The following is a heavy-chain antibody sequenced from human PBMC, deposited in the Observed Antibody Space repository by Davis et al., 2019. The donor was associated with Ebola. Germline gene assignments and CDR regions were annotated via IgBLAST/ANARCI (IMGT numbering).Heavy chain of an antibody. CDR1: GFTFSSYA. D-gene: IGHD2-15*01. CDR2: ISYDGSNK. CDR3: ARTCSGGSCYEYYGMDV. V-gene: IGHV3-30-3*01. Sequence: GESLKISCAASGFTFSSYAMHWVRQAPGKGLEWVAVISYDGSNKYYADSVKGRFTISRDNSKNTLYLQMNSLRAEDTAVYYCARTCSGGSCYEYYGMDVWGQGTTVTVSS. J-gene: IGHJ6*02.